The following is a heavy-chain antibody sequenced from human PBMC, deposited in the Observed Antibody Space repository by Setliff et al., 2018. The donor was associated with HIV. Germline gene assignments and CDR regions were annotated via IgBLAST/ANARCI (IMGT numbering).Heavy chain of an antibody. CDR3: ARGGLGVVGAIDY. Sequence: PSETLSLPCAVYGGSFSGYYWTWIRQPPGRGLEWIGEIIHSGGTNYNRSLKSRVTISVDTSKNQFSLNLSSVTAADTAVYYCARGGLGVVGAIDYWSQGTLVTVSS. CDR2: IIHSGGT. CDR1: GGSFSGYY. D-gene: IGHD2-15*01. V-gene: IGHV4-34*01. J-gene: IGHJ4*02.